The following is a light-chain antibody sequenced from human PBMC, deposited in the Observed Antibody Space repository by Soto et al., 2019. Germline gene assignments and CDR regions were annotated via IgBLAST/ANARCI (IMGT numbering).Light chain of an antibody. J-gene: IGKJ5*01. CDR2: DAS. CDR3: QHYHTLPPELT. Sequence: DIQMTQSPSSLSASVGDRVTISCQASEVINNYLDWYQQKPGKAPKLLIYDASDLETGVPSRFSGSGSGSDFTFTISNLQPEDVATYFCQHYHTLPPELTFGQGTRLEIK. V-gene: IGKV1-33*01. CDR1: EVINNY.